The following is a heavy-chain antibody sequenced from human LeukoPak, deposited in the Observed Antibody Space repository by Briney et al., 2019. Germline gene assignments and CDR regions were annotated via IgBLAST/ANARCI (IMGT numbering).Heavy chain of an antibody. CDR3: AKDIGYGSTLGYYYGMDV. D-gene: IGHD3-10*01. Sequence: PGRPLRLSCAASGFTFDDYAMHWVRQAPGKGLEWVSGISWNSGSIGYADSVKGRFTISRDNAKDSLYLQMNSLRAEDTALYYCAKDIGYGSTLGYYYGMDVWGQGTTVTVSS. CDR2: ISWNSGSI. J-gene: IGHJ6*02. CDR1: GFTFDDYA. V-gene: IGHV3-9*01.